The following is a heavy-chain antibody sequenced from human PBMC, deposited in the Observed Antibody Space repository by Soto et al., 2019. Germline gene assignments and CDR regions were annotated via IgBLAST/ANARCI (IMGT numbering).Heavy chain of an antibody. V-gene: IGHV4-39*01. J-gene: IGHJ3*02. CDR1: GGSISSSSYY. Sequence: SETLSLTCTVSGGSISSSSYYWGWIRQPPGKGLEWIGSIYYSGSTYYNPSLKSRVTISVDTSKNQFSLRLSSVTAADTAVYYRAITPWGYCSGGSCYRFNDAFDIWGQGTMVTVSS. CDR2: IYYSGST. CDR3: AITPWGYCSGGSCYRFNDAFDI. D-gene: IGHD2-15*01.